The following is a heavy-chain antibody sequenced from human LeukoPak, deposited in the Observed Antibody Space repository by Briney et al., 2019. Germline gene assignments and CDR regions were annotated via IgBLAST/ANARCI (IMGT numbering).Heavy chain of an antibody. CDR1: GYSFTSYW. CDR2: IYPGDSNT. D-gene: IGHD2-2*01. Sequence: GESLKISCKGSGYSFTSYWIGWVRQMPGKGLEWMGIIYPGDSNTKYSPSFQGQVTISADKSISTAYLQWSSLKASDTAVYYCARPPLGYCSSTRCSTYYFDYWDQGTLVTVSS. CDR3: ARPPLGYCSSTRCSTYYFDY. J-gene: IGHJ4*02. V-gene: IGHV5-51*01.